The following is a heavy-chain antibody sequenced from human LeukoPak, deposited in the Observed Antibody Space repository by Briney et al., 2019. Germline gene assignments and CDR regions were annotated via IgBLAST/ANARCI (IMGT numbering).Heavy chain of an antibody. V-gene: IGHV1-58*01. J-gene: IGHJ6*02. D-gene: IGHD2-2*02. Sequence: GASVKVSCKASGFTFTSSAVQWVRQARGQRLEWIGWIVVGSGNTNYAQKFQERVTITRDMSTSTAYMEQSSLRSEDTAAYYCAARAAIPRYYYYGMDVWGQGTTVTVSS. CDR2: IVVGSGNT. CDR1: GFTFTSSA. CDR3: AARAAIPRYYYYGMDV.